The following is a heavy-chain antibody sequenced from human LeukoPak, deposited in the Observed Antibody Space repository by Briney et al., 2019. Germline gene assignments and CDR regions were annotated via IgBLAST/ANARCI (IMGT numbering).Heavy chain of an antibody. J-gene: IGHJ4*02. CDR1: GGFISSGGYY. V-gene: IGHV4-31*03. CDR3: ASHCSGGTCYRYYFDN. D-gene: IGHD2-15*01. CDR2: IYYTGGT. Sequence: SRTLSLTCTVSGGFISSGGYYWSWIRQHPGKGLEWIGYIYYTGGTYYNPSLKSRASISVDTSNNQFSLKLSSVSAADTAVYYCASHCSGGTCYRYYFDNWGQGILVTVSS.